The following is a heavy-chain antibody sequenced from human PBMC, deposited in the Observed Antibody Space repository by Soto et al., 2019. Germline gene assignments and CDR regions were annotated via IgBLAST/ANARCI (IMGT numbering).Heavy chain of an antibody. CDR3: ARDLQMATIRGGDY. J-gene: IGHJ4*02. CDR2: ITSSSSSSYI. D-gene: IGHD5-12*01. V-gene: IGHV3-21*01. Sequence: EVQLVESVGGLVKPGGSLRLSCAAFGFTFSTYSMNWVRQAPGKGLEWVSSITSSSSSSYIYYADSVKGRFTISRDNAKNSLYLQMNSLRAEDTAVYYCARDLQMATIRGGDYWGQGTLVTVSS. CDR1: GFTFSTYS.